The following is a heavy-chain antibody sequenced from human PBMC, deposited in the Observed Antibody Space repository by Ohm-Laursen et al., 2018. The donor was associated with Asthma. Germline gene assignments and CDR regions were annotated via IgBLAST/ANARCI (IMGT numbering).Heavy chain of an antibody. CDR1: GFIFTSYG. J-gene: IGHJ5*02. CDR2: MPYDGKNE. CDR3: AKDRGFEGDGYNLVS. Sequence: SLRLSCSAPGFIFTSYGIHWVRQALGRGLEWVALMPYDGKNEKFVESVKGRFTLSRDESKNTVYLQMNSLRADDTAVYYCAKDRGFEGDGYNLVSWGQGTLVTVSS. V-gene: IGHV3-30*18. D-gene: IGHD5-24*01.